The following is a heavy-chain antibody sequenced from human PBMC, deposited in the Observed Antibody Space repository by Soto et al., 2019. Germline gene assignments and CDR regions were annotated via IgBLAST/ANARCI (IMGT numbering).Heavy chain of an antibody. CDR2: VNAANGDT. CDR3: VRRHVSATGIDWFDL. V-gene: IGHV1-3*01. CDR1: GYTFTSYG. J-gene: IGHJ5*02. Sequence: ASVKVSCKASGYTFTSYGIHWVRQAPGQRLEWMGWVNAANGDTKYSPKFQGRVTITRDTSASTAYMELSSLRSEDTAVYYCVRRHVSATGIDWFDLWGQGTLVT. D-gene: IGHD6-13*01.